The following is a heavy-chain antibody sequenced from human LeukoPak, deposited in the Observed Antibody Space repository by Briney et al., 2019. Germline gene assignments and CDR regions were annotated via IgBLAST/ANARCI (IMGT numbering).Heavy chain of an antibody. J-gene: IGHJ4*02. CDR2: ISTYNGNT. V-gene: IGHV1-18*01. D-gene: IGHD6-19*01. CDR3: ARDRGWLGR. Sequence: ASVKVSCKASGGTFSSYAISWVRQAPGQGLEWLGWISTYNGNTNYAQRLQGRVTMTTDTSTSTAYMELRSLRSDDTAVYYCARDRGWLGRWGQGTLVTVSS. CDR1: GGTFSSYA.